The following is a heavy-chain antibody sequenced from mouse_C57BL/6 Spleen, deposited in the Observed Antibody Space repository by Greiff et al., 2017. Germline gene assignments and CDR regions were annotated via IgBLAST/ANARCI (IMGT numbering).Heavy chain of an antibody. CDR3: ARTGLRYGYFDV. Sequence: QVQLQQSGPGLVQPSPSLSITCTVSGFSLTSYGVHWVRQSPGKGLEWLGVIWSGGSTDYNEAFISRLSIRKDNSKSQVFFKMNRLHADDTARYYCARTGLRYGYFDVWGTGTTVTVSS. CDR2: IWSGGST. D-gene: IGHD1-1*01. V-gene: IGHV2-2*01. J-gene: IGHJ1*03. CDR1: GFSLTSYG.